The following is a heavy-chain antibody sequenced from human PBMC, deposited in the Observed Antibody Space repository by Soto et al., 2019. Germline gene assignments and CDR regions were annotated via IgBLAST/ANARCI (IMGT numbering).Heavy chain of an antibody. Sequence: QVQLVQSGAEVKKPGSSVKVSCKASGGTFSSYTISWVRQAPGQGLEWMGRIIPILGIANYAQKFQGRVTITADKSTSTAYMELSSLRSEETAGYYCAIVIAVANWFDPWGQGTLVTVSS. J-gene: IGHJ5*02. V-gene: IGHV1-69*02. CDR3: AIVIAVANWFDP. CDR2: IIPILGIA. CDR1: GGTFSSYT. D-gene: IGHD6-19*01.